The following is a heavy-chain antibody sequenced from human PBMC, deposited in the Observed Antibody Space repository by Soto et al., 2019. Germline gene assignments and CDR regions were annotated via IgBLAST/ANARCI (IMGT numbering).Heavy chain of an antibody. CDR1: GFTFSTYG. CDR2: IWYDGSNK. D-gene: IGHD5-18*01. CDR3: GRDGALGDTAVVDS. V-gene: IGHV3-33*01. Sequence: QVQLVESGGGVVQPGKSLRLSCAASGFTFSTYGMHWVRQAPGKGLEWVAVIWYDGSNKYHGDSLKGRFTISRDNSKKTLYLQMNNLRAEDTAVYYCGRDGALGDTAVVDSWGQGNLVIVSS. J-gene: IGHJ4*02.